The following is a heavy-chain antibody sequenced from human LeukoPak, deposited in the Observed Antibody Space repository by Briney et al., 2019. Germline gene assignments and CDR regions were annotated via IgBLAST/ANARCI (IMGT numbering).Heavy chain of an antibody. J-gene: IGHJ4*02. CDR1: GFTFSSYA. D-gene: IGHD6-19*01. V-gene: IGHV3-30-3*01. CDR3: ARDRGSSGWYSGVGPGY. CDR2: ISYDGSNK. Sequence: PGRSLRLSCAASGFTFSSYAMHWVRQAPGKGLEWVAVISYDGSNKYYADSVKGRFTISRDNSKNTLYLQMNSLRAEDTAVYYCARDRGSSGWYSGVGPGYWGQGTLVTVSS.